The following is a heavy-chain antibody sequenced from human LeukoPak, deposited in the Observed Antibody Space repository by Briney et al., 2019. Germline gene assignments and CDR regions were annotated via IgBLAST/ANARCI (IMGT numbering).Heavy chain of an antibody. CDR1: GGSISSGGYY. J-gene: IGHJ4*02. CDR2: IYHSGST. V-gene: IGHV4-30-2*01. CDR3: ASETLSGPSGAFEDY. Sequence: PSETLSLTCTVSGGSISSGGYYWSWIRQPPGKGLEWIGYIYHSGSTYYNPSLKSRVTISVDRSKNQFSLKLSSVTAADTAVYYCASETLSGPSGAFEDYWGQGTLVTVSS. D-gene: IGHD2-15*01.